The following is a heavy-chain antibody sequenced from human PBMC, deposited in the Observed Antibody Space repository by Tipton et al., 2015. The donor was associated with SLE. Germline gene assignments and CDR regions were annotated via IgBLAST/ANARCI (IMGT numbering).Heavy chain of an antibody. CDR3: AREVTDHSCDAFDI. J-gene: IGHJ3*02. Sequence: TLSLTCTVSGGSISSYYWSWIRQPPGKGLEWIGYIYYSGSTNYNPSLKSRVTISVDTSKNQFSLKLSSVTAADTAVYYCAREVTDHSCDAFDIWGQGTMVTVSS. CDR2: IYYSGST. D-gene: IGHD4-11*01. CDR1: GGSISSYY. V-gene: IGHV4-59*01.